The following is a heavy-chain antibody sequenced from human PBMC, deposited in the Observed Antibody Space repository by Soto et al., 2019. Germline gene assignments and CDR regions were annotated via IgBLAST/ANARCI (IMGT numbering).Heavy chain of an antibody. J-gene: IGHJ6*02. CDR3: ARVLVVLGYYYYGMDV. CDR1: GGTFSSYA. D-gene: IGHD2-8*01. V-gene: IGHV1-69*01. CDR2: IIPIFGTA. Sequence: QVQLVQSGAEVQKPGSSVKVSCKASGGTFSSYAISWVRQAPGQGLEWMGGIIPIFGTANYAQKFQDRVTITADESTSTAYMELSSLRSEDTAVYYCARVLVVLGYYYYGMDVWGQGTTVTVSS.